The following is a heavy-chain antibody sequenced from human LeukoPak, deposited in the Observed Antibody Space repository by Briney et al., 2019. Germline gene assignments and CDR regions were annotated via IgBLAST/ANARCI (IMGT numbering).Heavy chain of an antibody. CDR1: GGSISSGGYS. J-gene: IGHJ3*02. CDR3: AREQLERRGAFDI. D-gene: IGHD1-1*01. V-gene: IGHV4-30-2*01. Sequence: SETLSLTCAVSGGSISSGGYSWSWIRQPPGKGLEWIGYIYHSGSTYYNPSLKSRVTISVDRSKNQLSLKLSSVTAADTAVYYCAREQLERRGAFDIWGQGTMVTVSS. CDR2: IYHSGST.